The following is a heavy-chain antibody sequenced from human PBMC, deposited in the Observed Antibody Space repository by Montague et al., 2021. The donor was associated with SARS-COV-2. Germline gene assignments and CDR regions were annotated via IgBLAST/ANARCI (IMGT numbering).Heavy chain of an antibody. Sequence: TLSLTCTVSGGSISSGGYYWSWIRQHPGKGLEWIGYIYYSGSTYYNPSLESRVTISVDTSKNQFSLKLSSVTAADTAVYYCARLTAGYCSGGSCYWGTGFDYWGQGTLVTVSS. CDR3: ARLTAGYCSGGSCYWGTGFDY. V-gene: IGHV4-31*03. CDR1: GGSISSGGYY. D-gene: IGHD2-15*01. CDR2: IYYSGST. J-gene: IGHJ4*02.